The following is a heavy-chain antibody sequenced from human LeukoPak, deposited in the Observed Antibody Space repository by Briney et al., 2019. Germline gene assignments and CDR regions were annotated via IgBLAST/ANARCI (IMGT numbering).Heavy chain of an antibody. CDR2: IHASGST. V-gene: IGHV4-4*07. J-gene: IGHJ4*02. D-gene: IGHD3-22*01. Sequence: SETLSLTCTVSGGSISSYYWSWIRQPAGKGLEWIGRIHASGSTSYNPSLKSRVTMSVDTSKNQFSLKLSSVTAADTAVYYCARNEITMIVVGPSSYWGQGTLVTVSS. CDR1: GGSISSYY. CDR3: ARNEITMIVVGPSSY.